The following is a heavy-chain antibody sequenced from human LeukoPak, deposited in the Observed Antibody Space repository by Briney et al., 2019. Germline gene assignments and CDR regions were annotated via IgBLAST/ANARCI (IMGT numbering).Heavy chain of an antibody. J-gene: IGHJ4*02. CDR3: TQGGSYANYAAYY. CDR2: ISGSGGTT. D-gene: IGHD4/OR15-4a*01. Sequence: GGSLRLSCAASGFTFSSYAMSWVRQAPGKGLEWVSGISGSGGTTHYADSVKGRFTISRDNSKNTLYVQMNSPRAEDTAVYYCTQGGSYANYAAYYWGQGTLVTVSS. V-gene: IGHV3-23*01. CDR1: GFTFSSYA.